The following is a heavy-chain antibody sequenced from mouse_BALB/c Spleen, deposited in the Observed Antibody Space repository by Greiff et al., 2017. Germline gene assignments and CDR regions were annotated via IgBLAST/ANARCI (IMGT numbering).Heavy chain of an antibody. CDR2: ISYDGSN. CDR3: ARDYYGSSYDAY. CDR1: GYSITSGYY. J-gene: IGHJ3*01. V-gene: IGHV3-6*02. D-gene: IGHD1-1*01. Sequence: VQLQQSGPGLVKPSQSLSLTCSVTGYSITSGYYWNWIRQFPGNKLEWMGYISYDGSNNYNPSLKNRISITRDTSKNQFFLKLNSVTTEDTATYYCARDYYGSSYDAYWGQGTLVTVSA.